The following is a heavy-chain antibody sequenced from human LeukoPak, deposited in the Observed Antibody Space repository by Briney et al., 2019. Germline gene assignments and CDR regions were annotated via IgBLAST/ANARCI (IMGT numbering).Heavy chain of an antibody. J-gene: IGHJ4*01. Sequence: GGSLRLSCAASGFTFSDHYIDWVRQAPGKGLEWVGRSRVKGNSYTTAYAASVRGRFTISRDDSKNSLYLQMNSLKIEDTAVYYCTKLARAPRDFDYWGQGTLVTVSS. CDR2: SRVKGNSYTT. CDR1: GFTFSDHY. CDR3: TKLARAPRDFDY. D-gene: IGHD3-10*01. V-gene: IGHV3-72*01.